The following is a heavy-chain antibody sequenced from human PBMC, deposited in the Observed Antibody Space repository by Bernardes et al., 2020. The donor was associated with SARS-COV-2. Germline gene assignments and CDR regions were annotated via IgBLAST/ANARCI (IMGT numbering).Heavy chain of an antibody. V-gene: IGHV4-4*07. CDR1: GGSINSYY. CDR2: IYTSGST. CDR3: ARVVPYTTSSYYFDY. D-gene: IGHD6-6*01. J-gene: IGHJ4*02. Sequence: SESLSLTCTVSGGSINSYYWSWVRQPAGKGLEWIGRIYTSGSTNYNPSLKSRVTMSVDTSKNQFSLRLSSVTAADTAVYYCARVVPYTTSSYYFDYWSQGTLVTVSS.